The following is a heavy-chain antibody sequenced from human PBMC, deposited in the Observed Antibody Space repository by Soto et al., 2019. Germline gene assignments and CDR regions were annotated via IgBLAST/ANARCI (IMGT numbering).Heavy chain of an antibody. CDR2: IYPGDSET. CDR1: GYSFTSYW. CDR3: ARRTGLERYRRDYLDY. D-gene: IGHD3-9*01. Sequence: GESLKISCKGSGYSFTSYWIGWVRQMPGKGLEWMGIIYPGDSETRYSPSFQGQVTISADKSISTAYLQWSSLKASDTAMYYCARRTGLERYRRDYLDYSGQGTLVTVSS. V-gene: IGHV5-51*01. J-gene: IGHJ4*02.